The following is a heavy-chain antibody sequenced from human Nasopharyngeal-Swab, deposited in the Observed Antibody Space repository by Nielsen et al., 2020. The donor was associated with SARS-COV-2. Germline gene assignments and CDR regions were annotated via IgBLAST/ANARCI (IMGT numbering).Heavy chain of an antibody. CDR2: ISSSTTYI. J-gene: IGHJ6*02. Sequence: GESLKISCAASGFTFSNYNMNWVRQAPGKGLEWVSSISSSTTYIYYADSVRGRFTISRDNAKNSLHLQMNSLRAEDTAVYYCARDGLDYDFWSAYFMDVWGQGTTVTVSS. V-gene: IGHV3-21*01. D-gene: IGHD3-3*01. CDR1: GFTFSNYN. CDR3: ARDGLDYDFWSAYFMDV.